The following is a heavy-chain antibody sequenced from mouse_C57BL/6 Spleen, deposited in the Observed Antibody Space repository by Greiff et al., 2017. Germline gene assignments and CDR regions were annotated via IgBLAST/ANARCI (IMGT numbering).Heavy chain of an antibody. J-gene: IGHJ2*01. CDR3: ARGGGSSYFGC. Sequence: EVQLQQSGGGLVKPGGSLKFSCAASGFTFSSYAMSWVRQTPEKRLEWVATISDGGSYTYYPDNVKGRFTISRDNANNNLYLQMSHLKSEDTAMYYCARGGGSSYFGCWGQGTTLTVSS. D-gene: IGHD1-1*01. CDR1: GFTFSSYA. CDR2: ISDGGSYT. V-gene: IGHV5-4*01.